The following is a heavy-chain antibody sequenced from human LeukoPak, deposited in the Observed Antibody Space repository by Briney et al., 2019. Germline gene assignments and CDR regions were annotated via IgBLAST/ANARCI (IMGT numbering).Heavy chain of an antibody. CDR1: EFTFSSYG. CDR2: ISYDGSNK. D-gene: IGHD1-26*01. V-gene: IGHV3-30*03. CDR3: ARRGYHDYSGFDY. J-gene: IGHJ4*02. Sequence: GGSLRLSCAASEFTFSSYGMHWVRQAPGKGLEWVAVISYDGSNKYYADSVKGRFTISRDNSKNTLYLQMNSLRAEDTAVYYCARRGYHDYSGFDYWGQGTLVTVSS.